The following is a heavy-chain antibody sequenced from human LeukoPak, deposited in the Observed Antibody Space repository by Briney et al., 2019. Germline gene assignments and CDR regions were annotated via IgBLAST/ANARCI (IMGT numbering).Heavy chain of an antibody. V-gene: IGHV3-66*01. CDR1: GFTVSSNY. Sequence: GGSLRLSCAASGFTVSSNYMRWVRQAPGKGLEWVSVIYSGGSTYYADSVKGRFTISRDNSKNTLYLQMDSLRAGDSAVYYCARDRPYYFDSSGYYGAFDIWGQGTMVTVSS. J-gene: IGHJ3*02. CDR3: ARDRPYYFDSSGYYGAFDI. CDR2: IYSGGST. D-gene: IGHD3-22*01.